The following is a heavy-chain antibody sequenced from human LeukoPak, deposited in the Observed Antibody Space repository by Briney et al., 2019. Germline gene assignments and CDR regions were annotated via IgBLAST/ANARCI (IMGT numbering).Heavy chain of an antibody. D-gene: IGHD6-13*01. V-gene: IGHV1-18*01. J-gene: IGHJ6*02. CDR3: ARDAPYSSRWHQTRYYYYGMDV. CDR1: GYTFTSYG. Sequence: EASVKVSCKASGYTFTSYGISWVRQAPGQGLEWMGWISAYNGNTNYAQKLQGRVTMTTDTSTSTAYMELRSLRSDDTAVYYCARDAPYSSRWHQTRYYYYGMDVWGQGTTVTVSS. CDR2: ISAYNGNT.